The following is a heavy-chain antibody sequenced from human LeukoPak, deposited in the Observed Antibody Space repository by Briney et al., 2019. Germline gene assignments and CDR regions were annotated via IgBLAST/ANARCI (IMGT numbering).Heavy chain of an antibody. J-gene: IGHJ4*02. D-gene: IGHD4-17*01. CDR2: IKHSGST. CDR1: GGSFSGYY. V-gene: IGHV4-34*01. Sequence: PSETLSLTCAVYGGSFSGYYWSWIRQPPGKGLEWIGEIKHSGSTNYNPSLKSRVTISVDTSKNQFSLKLSSVTAADTAVYYCALATVTTYYFDYWGQGTLVTVSS. CDR3: ALATVTTYYFDY.